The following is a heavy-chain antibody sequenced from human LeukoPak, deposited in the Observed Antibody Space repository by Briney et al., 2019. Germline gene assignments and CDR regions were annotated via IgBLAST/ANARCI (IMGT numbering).Heavy chain of an antibody. CDR3: ARGRLAARPVGYWFDP. CDR2: MNPNSGNT. D-gene: IGHD6-6*01. V-gene: IGHV1-8*01. J-gene: IGHJ5*02. Sequence: ASVKVSCKASGYTFTSYDINWVRQATERGPEWMRWMNPNSGNTGYAQNFQCRVTMTRNTSISTAYMELSSLRSEDTAVYYCARGRLAARPVGYWFDPWGQGTLVTVSS. CDR1: GYTFTSYD.